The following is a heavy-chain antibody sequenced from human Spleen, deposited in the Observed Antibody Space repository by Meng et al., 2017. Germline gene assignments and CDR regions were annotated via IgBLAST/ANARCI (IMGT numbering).Heavy chain of an antibody. CDR2: IIPMFDIT. CDR3: ARAASRVLWYFDL. D-gene: IGHD3-10*01. Sequence: QVQLVQSGAEVTPPGSSVKVSCRASGGIFSNYSLNWVRQSPGQGLEWLGRIIPMFDITHYAPKFQGRVTITADKSTSTAYLELSSLTAEDTAVFYCARAASRVLWYFDLWGRGTLVTVSS. J-gene: IGHJ2*01. V-gene: IGHV1-69*02. CDR1: GGIFSNYS.